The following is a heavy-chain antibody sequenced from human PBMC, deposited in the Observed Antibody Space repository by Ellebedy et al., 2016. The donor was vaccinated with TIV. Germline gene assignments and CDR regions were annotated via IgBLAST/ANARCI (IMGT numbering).Heavy chain of an antibody. Sequence: GESLKISCAASGFDFTTNGMSWVRQAPGKGLEWVSVIVANGHHTVYADSVKGRFTVSRDNSRNTMFLQLNSLRVEDTARYYCAKLGGSGSVYVDPYDHWGQGTLVTVSS. J-gene: IGHJ4*02. CDR1: GFDFTTNG. V-gene: IGHV3-23*01. D-gene: IGHD3-10*01. CDR3: AKLGGSGSVYVDPYDH. CDR2: IVANGHHT.